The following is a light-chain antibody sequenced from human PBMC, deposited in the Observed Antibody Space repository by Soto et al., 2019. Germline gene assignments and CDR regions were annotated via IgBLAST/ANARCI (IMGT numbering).Light chain of an antibody. CDR3: RQYYSYPPT. CDR1: QGISSY. J-gene: IGKJ1*01. V-gene: IGKV1-8*01. CDR2: AAS. Sequence: AIRMTQSASSLSASTGDRFTITCRSSQGISSYLAWYQQKPGKAPKLLIYAASTLQSGVPSRFSGSGSGTDFTLTISCLQSEDFATYYCRQYYSYPPTFGQGTKVDIK.